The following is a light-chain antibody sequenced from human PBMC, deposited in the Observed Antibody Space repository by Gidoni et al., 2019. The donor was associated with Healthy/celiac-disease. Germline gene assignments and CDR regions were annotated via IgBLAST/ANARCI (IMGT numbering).Light chain of an antibody. Sequence: EIVLTQSPGTLSLSPGERATLSCRASPSVSSSYLAWYQQKPGQAPRLLIYGASSRATGIPDRFSGSGSGTDFTLTISRLEPEDFAVYYCQQYGSSRVTFXPXTKVDIK. V-gene: IGKV3-20*01. CDR2: GAS. CDR3: QQYGSSRVT. CDR1: PSVSSSY. J-gene: IGKJ3*01.